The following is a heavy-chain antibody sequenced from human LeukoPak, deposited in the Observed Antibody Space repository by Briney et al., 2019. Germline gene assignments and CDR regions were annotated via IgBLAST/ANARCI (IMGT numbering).Heavy chain of an antibody. CDR3: ARDLWFGEPH. CDR1: GFTFSSYA. D-gene: IGHD3-10*01. CDR2: ISGSGGST. Sequence: GSLSLSCAASGFTFSSYAMSWVRQAPGKGLEWVSAISGSGGSTYYADSVKGRFTISRDNARDSLYLQMNSLRADDTAVYHCARDLWFGEPHWGQGTLVTVSS. J-gene: IGHJ4*02. V-gene: IGHV3-23*01.